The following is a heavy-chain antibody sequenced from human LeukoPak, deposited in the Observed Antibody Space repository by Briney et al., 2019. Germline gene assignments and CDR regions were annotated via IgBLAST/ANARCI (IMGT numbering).Heavy chain of an antibody. CDR2: IYTSGST. D-gene: IGHD1-20*01. J-gene: IGHJ6*03. CDR1: GGSISSYY. CDR3: ARSITGTTLGYYYYYYMDV. V-gene: IGHV4-4*07. Sequence: SETLSLTCTVSGGSISSYYWSWIRQPAGKGLEWIGRIYTSGSTNYNPSLKSRVTISVDTSKNQFSLKLSSVTAADTAVYYCARSITGTTLGYYYYYYMDVWGKGTTVTISS.